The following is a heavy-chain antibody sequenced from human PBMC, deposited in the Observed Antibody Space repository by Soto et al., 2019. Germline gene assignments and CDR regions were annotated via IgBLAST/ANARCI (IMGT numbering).Heavy chain of an antibody. CDR3: ASMIGDPVLSFDS. Sequence: QVQLQESGPGLVKPSETLSLTCTVSGGSISSYYWSWIRQPPGKGLEWIGFIFYSGSTSHNPSLTSRVTISIDTSEYQFSLKLNSVTAADTAVYYCASMIGDPVLSFDSWGQGTLVAVSS. D-gene: IGHD3-10*02. CDR2: IFYSGST. CDR1: GGSISSYY. V-gene: IGHV4-59*01. J-gene: IGHJ5*01.